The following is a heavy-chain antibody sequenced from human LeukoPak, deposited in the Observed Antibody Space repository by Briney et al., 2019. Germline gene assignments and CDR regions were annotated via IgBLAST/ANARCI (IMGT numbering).Heavy chain of an antibody. J-gene: IGHJ4*02. V-gene: IGHV3-30*18. CDR2: ISYDGSNK. Sequence: GGSLRLSCAASGFTFSSYGMHWVRQAPGKGLEWVAVISYDGSNKYYADSVKGRFTISRDNSKNTLYLQMNSLRAEDTAVYYCAEINGLDYWGQGTLVTVSS. CDR3: AEINGLDY. CDR1: GFTFSSYG.